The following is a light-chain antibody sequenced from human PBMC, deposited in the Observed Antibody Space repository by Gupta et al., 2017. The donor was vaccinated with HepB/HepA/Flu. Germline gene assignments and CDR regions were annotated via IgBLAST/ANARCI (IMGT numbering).Light chain of an antibody. CDR2: GAS. Sequence: EIVLTQSPGTLSLSPGERATLSCRASQSVSSSYLAWYQQKPGQAPRLLIYGASSRATGIPDSFSGSGCGTDFTLTISSLEPEDFAVYDGQQYGSSPQAPWTFDQGTKVEIK. CDR1: QSVSSSY. V-gene: IGKV3-20*01. CDR3: QQYGSSPQAPWT. J-gene: IGKJ1*01.